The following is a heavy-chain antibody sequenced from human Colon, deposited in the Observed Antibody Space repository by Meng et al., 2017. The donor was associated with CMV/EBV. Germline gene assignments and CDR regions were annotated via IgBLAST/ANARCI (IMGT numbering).Heavy chain of an antibody. D-gene: IGHD5-18*01. V-gene: IGHV4-34*02. CDR2: IHPSGST. J-gene: IGHJ4*02. Sequence: QVQLQQWGAGLLEPSETLSLTGAVYDGSSSGYYFSWVRQPPGKGLEWIGEIHPSGSTSYNASLNSRVTLSLDTSKDQFSLKLNSVTAADTAVYFCARGDDTAKTGRSWGQGILVTVSS. CDR3: ARGDDTAKTGRS. CDR1: DGSSSGYY.